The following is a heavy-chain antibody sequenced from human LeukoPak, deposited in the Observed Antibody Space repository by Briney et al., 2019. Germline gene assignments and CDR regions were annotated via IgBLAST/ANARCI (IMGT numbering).Heavy chain of an antibody. Sequence: GGSLRLSCAASGFTFSSYAMSWAGQAPGKGLEWVSVISGSGGSTYYEDSVKGRFTISRDNSKNTLYLQMNSLRAEDTAVYYCAKDVGYCSGGSCYFGMIDYWGQGTLVTVSS. CDR1: GFTFSSYA. CDR3: AKDVGYCSGGSCYFGMIDY. V-gene: IGHV3-23*01. J-gene: IGHJ4*02. CDR2: ISGSGGST. D-gene: IGHD2-15*01.